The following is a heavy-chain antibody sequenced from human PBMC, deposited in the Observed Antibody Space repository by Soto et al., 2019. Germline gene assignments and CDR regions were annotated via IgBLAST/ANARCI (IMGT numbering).Heavy chain of an antibody. CDR1: GGTFSSYA. CDR2: IIPIFGTA. CDR3: ARGGFSSGWYSSVDYYYGMDV. Sequence: QVQLVQSGAEVKKPGSSVKVSCKASGGTFSSYAISWVRQAPGQGLEWMGGIIPIFGTANYAQKFQGRVTITADKSTSTDYMELSSLRSEDTAVYYCARGGFSSGWYSSVDYYYGMDVWGQGTTVTVSS. V-gene: IGHV1-69*06. J-gene: IGHJ6*02. D-gene: IGHD6-19*01.